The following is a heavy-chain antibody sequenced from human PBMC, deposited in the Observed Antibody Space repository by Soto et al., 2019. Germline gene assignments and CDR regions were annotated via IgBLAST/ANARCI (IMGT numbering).Heavy chain of an antibody. D-gene: IGHD1-20*01. CDR1: GYSFTGYW. CDR3: ARGITGISHPYHFDF. Sequence: GESLKISCQGSGYSFTGYWIGWVRQMSGEGLEWMGIIYPGDSDTRYSPSFRGQVTISADKPLSTAYLQWSSLKASDTALYYCARGITGISHPYHFDFWGQGTLVTVSS. J-gene: IGHJ4*02. V-gene: IGHV5-51*04. CDR2: IYPGDSDT.